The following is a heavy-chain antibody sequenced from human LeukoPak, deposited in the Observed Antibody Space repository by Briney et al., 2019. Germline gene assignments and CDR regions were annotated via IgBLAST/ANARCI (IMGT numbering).Heavy chain of an antibody. V-gene: IGHV3-23*01. Sequence: PGGSLRLSCAASGFTFSSYAMSWVRQAPGKGLEWVSAISGSGGSTYYADSVKGRFTISRDNSKNTLYLQMNSLRAEDTVVYYCAKFEAITMIVVVMKVFDYWGQGTLVTVSS. D-gene: IGHD3-22*01. CDR1: GFTFSSYA. J-gene: IGHJ4*02. CDR3: AKFEAITMIVVVMKVFDY. CDR2: ISGSGGST.